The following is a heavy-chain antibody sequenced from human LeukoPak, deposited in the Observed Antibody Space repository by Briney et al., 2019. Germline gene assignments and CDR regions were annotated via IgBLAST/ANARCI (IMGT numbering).Heavy chain of an antibody. CDR2: IYYSGST. V-gene: IGHV4-31*03. CDR1: GCSFLSSSYY. CDR3: ARAGSKAVYNGSGSYYNEDYFDY. Sequence: SETLSLTCTVSGCSFLSSSYYWGWIRQPPGKGLEWIGHIYYSGSTYYNPSLKSRVTISVDTSKNQFSLKLSSVTAADTAVYYCARAGSKAVYNGSGSYYNEDYFDYWGQGTLVTVS. D-gene: IGHD3-10*01. J-gene: IGHJ4*02.